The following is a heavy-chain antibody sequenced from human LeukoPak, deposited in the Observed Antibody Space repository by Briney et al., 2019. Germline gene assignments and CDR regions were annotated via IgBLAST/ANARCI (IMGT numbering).Heavy chain of an antibody. V-gene: IGHV3-11*05. Sequence: GGSLRLSCVVSGIPFSDYYMNWIRLAPGKGLEWISYISSSSSYTDYADSVKGRFTISRDNAQNALFLQMNSLRVEDTAVYYCAKDTLDTSGYCFDYWGQGTLVTVSS. J-gene: IGHJ4*02. CDR3: AKDTLDTSGYCFDY. CDR1: GIPFSDYY. D-gene: IGHD3-22*01. CDR2: ISSSSSYT.